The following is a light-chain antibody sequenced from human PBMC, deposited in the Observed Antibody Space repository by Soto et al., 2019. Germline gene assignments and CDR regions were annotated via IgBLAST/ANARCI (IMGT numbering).Light chain of an antibody. CDR1: ISDVCGYNY. V-gene: IGLV2-14*01. Sequence: QSVLTQPASVSGSPGQSITISCTGTISDVCGYNYVSWYQQHPGKAPKLMIYEVSNRPSGVSNRFSGSKSGNTASLTISGLQAEDEDDYYCSSYTSSSTLDYVFGTGTKVTVL. CDR3: SSYTSSSTLDYV. CDR2: EVS. J-gene: IGLJ1*01.